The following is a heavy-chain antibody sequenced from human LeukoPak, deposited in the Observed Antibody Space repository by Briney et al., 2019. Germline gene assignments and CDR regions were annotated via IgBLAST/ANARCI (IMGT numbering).Heavy chain of an antibody. V-gene: IGHV7-4-1*02. CDR2: INTNTGNP. Sequence: ASVKVSRKASGYTFTSYAMNWVRQAPGQGLEWMGWINTNTGNPTYAQGFTGRFVFSLDTSVSTAYLQISSLKAEDTAVYYCARVRSPLHAEYFQHWGQGTLVTVSS. J-gene: IGHJ1*01. CDR1: GYTFTSYA. CDR3: ARVRSPLHAEYFQH.